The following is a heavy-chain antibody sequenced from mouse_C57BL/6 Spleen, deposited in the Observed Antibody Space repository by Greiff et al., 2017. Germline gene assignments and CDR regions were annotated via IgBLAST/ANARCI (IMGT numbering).Heavy chain of an antibody. CDR2: INPGSGGT. J-gene: IGHJ1*03. D-gene: IGHD1-1*01. Sequence: QVQLQQSGAELVRPGTSVKVSCKASGYAFTNYLIEWVKQRPGQGLEWIGVINPGSGGTNYNEKFKGKATLTADKSSSTAYMQLSSLTSEDSAVYFCARGFITTVVGYFDVWGTGTTVTVSS. CDR1: GYAFTNYL. V-gene: IGHV1-54*01. CDR3: ARGFITTVVGYFDV.